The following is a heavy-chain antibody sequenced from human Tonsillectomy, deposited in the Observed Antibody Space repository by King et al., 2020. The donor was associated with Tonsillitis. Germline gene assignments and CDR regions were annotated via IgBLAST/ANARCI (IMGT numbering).Heavy chain of an antibody. V-gene: IGHV3-23*04. CDR3: AKPLRGFYDYVWGSYRYNGFDY. D-gene: IGHD3-16*02. CDR2: ISGSGGST. CDR1: GFTFSSYA. Sequence: VQLVESGGGLVQPGGSLRLSCAASGFTFSSYAMSWVRQAPGKGLEWVSAISGSGGSTSYADSVKGRFTISRDNSKNTLYLQMNSLRAEDTAVYYCAKPLRGFYDYVWGSYRYNGFDYWGQGTLVTVSS. J-gene: IGHJ4*02.